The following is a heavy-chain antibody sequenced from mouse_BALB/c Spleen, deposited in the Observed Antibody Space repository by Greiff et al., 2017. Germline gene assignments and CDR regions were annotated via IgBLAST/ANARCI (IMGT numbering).Heavy chain of an antibody. V-gene: IGHV14-3*02. Sequence: VQLQQSGAELVKPGASVKLSCTASGFNITDTYMHWVKQRPEQGLEWIGRIDPANGNTKYDPKFQGKATITADTSSNTAYLQLSSLTSEDTAVYYCARRYYDYDNYAMDYWGQGTSVTVSS. CDR3: ARRYYDYDNYAMDY. J-gene: IGHJ4*01. D-gene: IGHD2-4*01. CDR1: GFNITDTY. CDR2: IDPANGNT.